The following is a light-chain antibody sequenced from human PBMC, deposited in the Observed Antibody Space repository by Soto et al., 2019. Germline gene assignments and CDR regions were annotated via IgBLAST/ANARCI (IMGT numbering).Light chain of an antibody. CDR1: QSVSSY. Sequence: EIVLKPSPATLSLSPGQRATLSCSASQSVSSYLAWYQQKPAQAPRLLIYDASNRATGIPARFSGSGSGADFTLPISSLEPEDFAVYYGQRRLTCGGGTKVEIK. V-gene: IGKV3-11*01. J-gene: IGKJ4*01. CDR2: DAS. CDR3: QRRLT.